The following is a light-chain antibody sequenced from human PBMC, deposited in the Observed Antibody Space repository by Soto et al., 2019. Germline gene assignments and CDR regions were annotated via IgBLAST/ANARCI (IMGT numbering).Light chain of an antibody. CDR2: DAS. Sequence: DIQMTQSPSSLSASVGDRVTITCQASQDISNYLNWYQQKPGKAPKLLIYDASNLETGVPSRFSGSGSGTDFTLTISCLQSEDFATYYCQQYYSYPQTFGQGTKVDI. CDR1: QDISNY. V-gene: IGKV1-33*01. CDR3: QQYYSYPQT. J-gene: IGKJ1*01.